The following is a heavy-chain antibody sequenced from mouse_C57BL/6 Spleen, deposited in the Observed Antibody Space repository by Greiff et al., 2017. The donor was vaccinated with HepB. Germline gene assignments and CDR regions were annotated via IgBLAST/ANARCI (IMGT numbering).Heavy chain of an antibody. Sequence: DVMLVESGGGLVKPGGSLKLSCAASGFTFSDYGMHWVRQAPEKGLEWVAYISSGSSTIYYADTVKGRFTISRDNAKNTLFLQMTSLRSEDTAMYYCARRPNSSGSSPFAYWGQGTLVTVSA. CDR1: GFTFSDYG. CDR3: ARRPNSSGSSPFAY. V-gene: IGHV5-17*01. CDR2: ISSGSSTI. J-gene: IGHJ3*01. D-gene: IGHD1-1*01.